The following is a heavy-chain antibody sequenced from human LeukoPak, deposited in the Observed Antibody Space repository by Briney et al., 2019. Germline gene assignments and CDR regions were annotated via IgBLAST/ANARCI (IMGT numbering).Heavy chain of an antibody. Sequence: PGGSLRLSCAASGFTFDEYGMSWVRQAPGKGLEWVSGINWNGGSTGYADSVKGRFTLSRDNAKNSLYLQMNSLRAEDTALYYCARAIGVVRYARVYYFDYWGQGTLVTVSS. J-gene: IGHJ4*02. V-gene: IGHV3-20*04. CDR3: ARAIGVVRYARVYYFDY. CDR2: INWNGGST. CDR1: GFTFDEYG. D-gene: IGHD2-21*01.